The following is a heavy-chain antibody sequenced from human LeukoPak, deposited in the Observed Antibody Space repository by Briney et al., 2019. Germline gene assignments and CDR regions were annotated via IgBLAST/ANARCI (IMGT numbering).Heavy chain of an antibody. CDR1: GYTFADYY. D-gene: IGHD1-26*01. J-gene: IGHJ4*02. Sequence: GASVKVSCKTSGYTFADYYIHWVRQAPGQGLEWMGWIYPKSGGTNSAQKFQGSVTMTRDTSISTVYVELSRLRSDDTAVYYCARGSYYHPEYWGQGTLVTVSS. V-gene: IGHV1-2*02. CDR2: IYPKSGGT. CDR3: ARGSYYHPEY.